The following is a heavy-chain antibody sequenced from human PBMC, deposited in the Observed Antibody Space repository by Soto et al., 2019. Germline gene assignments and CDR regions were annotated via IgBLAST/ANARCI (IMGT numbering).Heavy chain of an antibody. CDR2: MYGSGST. V-gene: IGHV4-4*07. Sequence: QVQLRESGPGLVKASETLSLTCTVSGESISTYYWSWIRQPAGKELEWIGRMYGSGSTNYSPFLKSRVAMSEDTSKNQFSLKLNSVTAADTAVYYCARVLLERRHYFGMDVWGQGTTVIVSS. J-gene: IGHJ6*02. D-gene: IGHD1-1*01. CDR1: GESISTYY. CDR3: ARVLLERRHYFGMDV.